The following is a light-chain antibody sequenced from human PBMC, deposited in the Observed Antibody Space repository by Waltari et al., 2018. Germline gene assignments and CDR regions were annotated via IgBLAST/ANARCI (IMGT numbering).Light chain of an antibody. CDR3: GADHGSGSSFVYV. CDR1: SGHSTYK. Sequence: QPVLTQPPSASASLGASVTLTCTLSSGHSTYKVDRYHHRPGKGPRFVMRVGTGGIVGSKGDGIPDRFSVLGSGLNRYLTIKNIQEEDESDYHCGADHGSGSSFVYVFGTGTKVTVL. CDR2: VGTGGIVG. V-gene: IGLV9-49*03. J-gene: IGLJ1*01.